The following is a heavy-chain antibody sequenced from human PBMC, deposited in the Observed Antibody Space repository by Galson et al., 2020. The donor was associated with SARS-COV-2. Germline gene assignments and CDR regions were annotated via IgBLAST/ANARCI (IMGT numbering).Heavy chain of an antibody. J-gene: IGHJ4*02. CDR2: IYNTGSGGT. D-gene: IGHD4-17*01. Sequence: SQTLSLTCTVSGGSITTYYWNWIRQTPGKRLEWIGYIYNTGSGGTNYNPYLKSRVTISADTSKNQFSLKVTSVTAADTAVYYCARDLYGGPTYFDSWGQGTLVTVSS. CDR3: ARDLYGGPTYFDS. V-gene: IGHV4-59*01. CDR1: GGSITTYY.